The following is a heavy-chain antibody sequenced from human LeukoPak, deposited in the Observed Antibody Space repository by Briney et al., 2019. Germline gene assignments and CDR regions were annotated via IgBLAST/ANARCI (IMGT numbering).Heavy chain of an antibody. D-gene: IGHD3-22*01. J-gene: IGHJ4*02. Sequence: PSETLSLTCTVSGGSISSGDYYWSWIRQPPGKGLEWIGYIYYSGSTYYNPSLKSRVTISVDTSKNQFSLKLSSVTAADTAVYYCARGHYYDSSGYYGYWGQGTLVTVSS. CDR3: ARGHYYDSSGYYGY. CDR1: GGSISSGDYY. CDR2: IYYSGST. V-gene: IGHV4-30-4*08.